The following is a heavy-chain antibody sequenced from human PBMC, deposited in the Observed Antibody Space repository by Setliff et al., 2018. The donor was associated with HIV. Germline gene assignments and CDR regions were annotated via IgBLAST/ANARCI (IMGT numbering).Heavy chain of an antibody. CDR2: ISATGDTP. V-gene: IGHV3-23*01. CDR1: GFTFSSYA. CDR3: AKDSGNSGWYLDY. Sequence: PGGSLRLSCAAPGFTFSSYAMAWVRQAPGKGLEWVSTISATGDTPFYANSVKGRLTISRDNSKNTLYLQMNSLRAEDTAVYYCAKDSGNSGWYLDYWGQGILVTVSS. D-gene: IGHD6-19*01. J-gene: IGHJ4*02.